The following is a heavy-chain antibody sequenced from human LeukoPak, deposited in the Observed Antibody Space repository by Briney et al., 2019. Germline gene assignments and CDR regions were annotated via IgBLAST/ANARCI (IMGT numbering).Heavy chain of an antibody. J-gene: IGHJ6*03. V-gene: IGHV4-34*01. CDR2: IYYSGST. CDR1: GGSFSRYY. D-gene: IGHD2/OR15-2a*01. Sequence: SETLSLTCAVYGGSFSRYYWSWIRQPPGKGLEWIGSIYYSGSTYYNPSLKSRVTISVDTSKNQFSLKLSSVTAADTAVYYCARVIRGYYYYYMDVWGKGTTVTVSS. CDR3: ARVIRGYYYYYMDV.